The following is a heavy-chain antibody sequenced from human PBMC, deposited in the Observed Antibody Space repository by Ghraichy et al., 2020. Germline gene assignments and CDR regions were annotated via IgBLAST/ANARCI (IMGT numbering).Heavy chain of an antibody. CDR1: GFTFSSYV. D-gene: IGHD6-19*01. V-gene: IGHV3-23*01. Sequence: GGSLRLSCVASGFTFSSYVMAWVRQAPGKGLEWVSSIRDSSVNIYYADSVKGRFTISRDNSKNTLYLQMNNLRAEDTAIYYCAKGTSAWQGYYFDYWGQGTLVTVSS. CDR2: IRDSSVNI. CDR3: AKGTSAWQGYYFDY. J-gene: IGHJ4*02.